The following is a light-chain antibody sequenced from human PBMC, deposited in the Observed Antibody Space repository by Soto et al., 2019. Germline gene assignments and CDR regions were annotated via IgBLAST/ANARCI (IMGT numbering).Light chain of an antibody. V-gene: IGKV4-1*01. J-gene: IGKJ1*01. Sequence: DIVMTQSPDSLAVSLGARATIKCKSSQSVLYTSNNKNNLAWYQQKPGQPPKLLIYWASSRESGVPARFSGSGSGTDFTLTISSLQVEDVAVYYCQQYYSAPWTFGQGSKVEIK. CDR1: QSVLYTSNNKNN. CDR2: WAS. CDR3: QQYYSAPWT.